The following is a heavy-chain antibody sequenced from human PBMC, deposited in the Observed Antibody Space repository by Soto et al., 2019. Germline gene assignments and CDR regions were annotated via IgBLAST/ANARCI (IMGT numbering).Heavy chain of an antibody. V-gene: IGHV5-51*01. CDR1: GYSFTSYW. CDR3: ARHSLIVGATDFDY. Sequence: GASLKISCKGSGYSFTSYWIGWVRQMPGKGLEWMGIVYPGDSDTRYSPSFQGQVTSSADKSISTAYLQWSSLKASDTAMYYCARHSLIVGATDFDYWGQGTLVTVSS. D-gene: IGHD1-26*01. CDR2: VYPGDSDT. J-gene: IGHJ4*02.